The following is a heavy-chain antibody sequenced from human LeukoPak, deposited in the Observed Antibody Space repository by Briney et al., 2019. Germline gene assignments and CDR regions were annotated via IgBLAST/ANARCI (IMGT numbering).Heavy chain of an antibody. Sequence: GGSLRLSCAASGFTSSSYEMNWVRQAPGKGLEWGSYSSSSGSTIYYADSVKGRFTISRDNAKNSLYLQMNSLRAEDTAVYYCARVPWNARDAFDIWGQGTMVTASS. CDR2: SSSSGSTI. J-gene: IGHJ3*02. D-gene: IGHD1-1*01. V-gene: IGHV3-48*03. CDR3: ARVPWNARDAFDI. CDR1: GFTSSSYE.